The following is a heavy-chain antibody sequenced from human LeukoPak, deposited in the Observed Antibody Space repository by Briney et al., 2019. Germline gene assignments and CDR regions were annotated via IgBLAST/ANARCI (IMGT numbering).Heavy chain of an antibody. V-gene: IGHV3-30-3*01. D-gene: IGHD2-2*01. CDR3: ARGTLIVVVPAAIDY. J-gene: IGHJ4*02. CDR1: GFTFSSYA. Sequence: GGSLRLSCAASGFTFSSYAMHWVRQAPGKGLEWVAVISYDGSNKYYAGSVKGRFTISRDNSKNTLYLQMNSLRAEDTAVYYCARGTLIVVVPAAIDYWGQGTLVTVSS. CDR2: ISYDGSNK.